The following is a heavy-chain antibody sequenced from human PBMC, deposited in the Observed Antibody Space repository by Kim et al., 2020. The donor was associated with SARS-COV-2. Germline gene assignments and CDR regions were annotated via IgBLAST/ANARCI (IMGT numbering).Heavy chain of an antibody. Sequence: SETLSLTCTVSGGSISSYYWSWIRQPPGKGLEWIGYIYYSGSTNYNPSLKSRVTISVDTSKNQFSLKLSSVTAADTAVYYCARVGDYVAKTSFDYWGQGTLVTVSS. V-gene: IGHV4-59*01. CDR1: GGSISSYY. CDR2: IYYSGST. J-gene: IGHJ4*02. CDR3: ARVGDYVAKTSFDY. D-gene: IGHD3-16*01.